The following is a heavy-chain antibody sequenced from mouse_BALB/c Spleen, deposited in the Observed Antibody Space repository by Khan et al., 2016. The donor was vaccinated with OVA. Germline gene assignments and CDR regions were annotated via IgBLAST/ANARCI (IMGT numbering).Heavy chain of an antibody. V-gene: IGHV3-2*02. J-gene: IGHJ2*01. CDR3: ARVYGGDFDY. Sequence: QLQESGPGLVKPSQSLSLTCTVTGYSIASDYAWNWIRQFPRNKLEWMGFISYSGKTNYNPSLKSRIPLTRDTSKNQFCLQLNSVTSEDTATYYCARVYGGDFDYWGQGITLTVSS. D-gene: IGHD1-1*01. CDR2: ISYSGKT. CDR1: GYSIASDYA.